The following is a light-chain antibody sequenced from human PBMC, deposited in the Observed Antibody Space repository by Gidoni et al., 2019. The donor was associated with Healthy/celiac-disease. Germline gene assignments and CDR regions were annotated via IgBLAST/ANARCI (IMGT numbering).Light chain of an antibody. CDR1: QSVSSSY. Sequence: EIVLTQSPGTLSLSPGERATLSCRASQSVSSSYLAWYQQKPGQAPRLLIYGASSRATGITDRFSGSGSGTDFTLTISRLETEDFAVYYCQQYGSSGYTFGQGTKLEIK. V-gene: IGKV3-20*01. CDR2: GAS. J-gene: IGKJ2*01. CDR3: QQYGSSGYT.